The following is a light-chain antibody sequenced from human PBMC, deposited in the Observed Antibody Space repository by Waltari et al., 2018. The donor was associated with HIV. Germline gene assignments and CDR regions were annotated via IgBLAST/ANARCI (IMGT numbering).Light chain of an antibody. Sequence: QSVLPQPTSASGTPEQRVTISCSGSNSNIGSKDVYWFQHLPGTAPKLLIHRTNQRRSGVPDRFSGSKSGTSASLAISGLRSDDEADDYCAAWDDTLSSYVFGTGTTVTV. V-gene: IGLV1-47*01. CDR3: AAWDDTLSSYV. CDR2: RTN. J-gene: IGLJ1*01. CDR1: NSNIGSKD.